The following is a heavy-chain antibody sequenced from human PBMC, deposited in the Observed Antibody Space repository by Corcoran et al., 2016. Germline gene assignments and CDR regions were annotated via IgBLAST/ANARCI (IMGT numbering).Heavy chain of an antibody. D-gene: IGHD4-17*01. CDR3: ARITVTTIRWAHFDY. J-gene: IGHJ4*02. CDR1: GGSISSSSYY. Sequence: QLQLQESGPGLVKPSETLSLTCTVSGGSISSSSYYWGWIRQPPGKGLEWIGSIYYSGSTYYNPSLKSRVTISVDTSKNQFSLKLSSGTAADTAVYYCARITVTTIRWAHFDYWGQGTLVTVSS. CDR2: IYYSGST. V-gene: IGHV4-39*07.